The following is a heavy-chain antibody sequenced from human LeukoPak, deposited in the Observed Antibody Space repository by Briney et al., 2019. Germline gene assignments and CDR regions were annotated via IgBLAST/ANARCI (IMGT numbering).Heavy chain of an antibody. CDR1: GYTFTSYA. J-gene: IGHJ4*02. CDR3: ARSRGYYYDSSGYYDY. Sequence: ASVKVSCKASGYTFTSYAMYWVRQAPGQRLEWMGWINAGNGNTKYSQKFQGRVTITRDTSASTAYMELSSLRSEDTAVYYCARSRGYYYDSSGYYDYWGQGTLVTVSS. CDR2: INAGNGNT. D-gene: IGHD3-22*01. V-gene: IGHV1-3*01.